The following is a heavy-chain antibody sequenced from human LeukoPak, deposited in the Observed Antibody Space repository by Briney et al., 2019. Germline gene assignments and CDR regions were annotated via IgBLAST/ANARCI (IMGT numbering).Heavy chain of an antibody. V-gene: IGHV3-48*03. CDR2: ISSSGSTI. CDR1: GFTFSSYE. D-gene: IGHD3-3*01. Sequence: AGGSLRLSCAASGFTFSSYEMNWVRQAPGKGLEWVSYISSSGSTIYYADSVKGRFTISRDNAKNSLYLQMNSLRAEDTAVYYCARDSRFYDFWSGYSRPYYYYGMDVWGQGTTVTVSS. CDR3: ARDSRFYDFWSGYSRPYYYYGMDV. J-gene: IGHJ6*02.